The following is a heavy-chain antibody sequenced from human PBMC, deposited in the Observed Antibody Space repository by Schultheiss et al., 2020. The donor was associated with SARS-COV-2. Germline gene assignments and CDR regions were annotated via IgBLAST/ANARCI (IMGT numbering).Heavy chain of an antibody. V-gene: IGHV3-23*01. Sequence: GGSLRLSCAVSGFTFDMFAMSWVRQTPLKGLEWVSTVSGGNRNAYYADSVKGRFLVSRDNSRNTLYLQMNSMRAEDTAVYYCSIGYGSAWFYSWGQGTLVTVSS. CDR3: SIGYGSAWFYS. D-gene: IGHD6-19*01. CDR1: GFTFDMFA. J-gene: IGHJ5*01. CDR2: VSGGNRNA.